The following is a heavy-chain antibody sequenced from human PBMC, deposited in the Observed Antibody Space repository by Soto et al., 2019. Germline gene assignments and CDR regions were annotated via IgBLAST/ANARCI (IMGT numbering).Heavy chain of an antibody. J-gene: IGHJ5*02. Sequence: GASVKVSCKTSGHSFTSYYIHWVRQAPGQGLEWMGVVNPSRGSTNYAQKFQGRLTLTSDTSTSTVYMELSSLISDNTAVFYCAHALGYSSGFDPWGQGALVTVSS. CDR2: VNPSRGST. D-gene: IGHD5-18*01. CDR3: AHALGYSSGFDP. V-gene: IGHV1-46*01. CDR1: GHSFTSYY.